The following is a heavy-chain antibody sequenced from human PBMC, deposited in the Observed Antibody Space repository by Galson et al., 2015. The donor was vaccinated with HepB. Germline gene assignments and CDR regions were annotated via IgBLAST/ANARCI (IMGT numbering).Heavy chain of an antibody. CDR2: INPNSGGT. CDR3: ARDRSSSSDNGFDY. Sequence: SVKVSCKASGYTFTGYYMHWVRQAPGQGLEWMGWINPNSGGTNYAQKFQGRVTMTRDTSISTAYMELSRLRSDDTAVYYCARDRSSSSDNGFDYWGQGTLVTVSS. J-gene: IGHJ4*02. CDR1: GYTFTGYY. V-gene: IGHV1-2*02. D-gene: IGHD6-6*01.